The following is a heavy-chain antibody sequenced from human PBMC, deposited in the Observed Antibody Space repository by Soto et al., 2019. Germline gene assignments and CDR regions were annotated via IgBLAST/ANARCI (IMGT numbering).Heavy chain of an antibody. CDR1: GFTFSSYA. CDR3: AKNPPVYGDYTFYFDY. CDR2: ISGSGGST. D-gene: IGHD4-17*01. V-gene: IGHV3-23*01. J-gene: IGHJ4*02. Sequence: GGSLRLSCAASGFTFSSYAMSWVRQAPGKGLEWVSAISGSGGSTYYADSVKGRFTISRDNSKNTLYLQMSSLRAEDTAVYYCAKNPPVYGDYTFYFDYWGQGTLVTVSS.